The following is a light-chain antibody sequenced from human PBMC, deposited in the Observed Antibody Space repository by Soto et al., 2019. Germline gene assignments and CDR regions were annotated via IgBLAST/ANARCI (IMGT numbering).Light chain of an antibody. J-gene: IGKJ5*01. V-gene: IGKV3-20*01. CDR1: QNVYINS. CDR3: PSYGSPAIT. Sequence: VLTQSPGTLSLSPGERATLSCRASQNVYINSLAWYQQKPGQPPRLLIYGASTRAAATPDRFSGSGSGADFALSIVGLEAEDFDLYQCPSYGSPAITFGEGTILDIK. CDR2: GAS.